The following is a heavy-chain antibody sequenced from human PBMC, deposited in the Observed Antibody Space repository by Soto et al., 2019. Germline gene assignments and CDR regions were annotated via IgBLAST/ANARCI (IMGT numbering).Heavy chain of an antibody. Sequence: PSETLSLTCTVSGGSISSYYWSWIRQPPGKGLEWIGYIYYSGSTNYNPSLKSRVTISVDTSKNQFSLKLSSVTAADTAVYYCAIISSGWYQYYFDYWGQGTLVTVSS. CDR3: AIISSGWYQYYFDY. J-gene: IGHJ4*02. D-gene: IGHD6-19*01. V-gene: IGHV4-59*08. CDR1: GGSISSYY. CDR2: IYYSGST.